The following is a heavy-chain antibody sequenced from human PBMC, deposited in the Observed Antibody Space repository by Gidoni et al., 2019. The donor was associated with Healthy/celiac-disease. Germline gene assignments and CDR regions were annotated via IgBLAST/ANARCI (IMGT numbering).Heavy chain of an antibody. CDR2: IHPGDSDT. V-gene: IGHV5-51*01. D-gene: IGHD3-3*01. J-gene: IGHJ4*02. CDR1: AYCFTSSW. CDR3: ARLYRPRVWSGKFGPCGY. Sequence: VQLVQSGAEVKKSGESLKISCKGSAYCFTSSWIGWVRQMPGKGLEWMGIIHPGDSDTRYSPSFQGQVTISADKSISTAYLQWSSLKASDTAMYYCARLYRPRVWSGKFGPCGYWGQGTLVTVSS.